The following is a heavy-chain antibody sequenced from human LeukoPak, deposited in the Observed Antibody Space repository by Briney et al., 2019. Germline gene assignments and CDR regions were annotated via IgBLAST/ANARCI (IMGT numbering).Heavy chain of an antibody. D-gene: IGHD6-19*01. Sequence: NPSETLSLTCTVSGGSISSYYWSWIRQPPGKGLEWIGYIYYSGSTNYNPSLKSRVTISVDTSKNQFSLKLSSVTAADTAVYYCARKGIKAVPFDPWGQGTLVTVSS. CDR3: ARKGIKAVPFDP. J-gene: IGHJ5*02. CDR2: IYYSGST. CDR1: GGSISSYY. V-gene: IGHV4-59*08.